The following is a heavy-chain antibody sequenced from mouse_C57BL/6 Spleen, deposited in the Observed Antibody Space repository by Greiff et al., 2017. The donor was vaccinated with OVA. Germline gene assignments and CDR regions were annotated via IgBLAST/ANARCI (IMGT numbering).Heavy chain of an antibody. CDR3: ASGGPWFAY. Sequence: QVQLQQPGAELVRPGSSVKLSCKASGYTFTSYWMHWVKQRPIQGLEWIGNIYPSDSVTHYNQKFKDKATLTVDKSSSTAYMQLSSLTSEDAAVYYYASGGPWFAYWGQGTLVTVSA. CDR2: IYPSDSVT. J-gene: IGHJ3*01. CDR1: GYTFTSYW. V-gene: IGHV1-52*01.